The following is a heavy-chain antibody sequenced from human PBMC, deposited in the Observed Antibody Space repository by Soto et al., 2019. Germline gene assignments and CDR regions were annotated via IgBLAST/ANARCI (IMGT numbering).Heavy chain of an antibody. D-gene: IGHD1-26*01. J-gene: IGHJ4*02. Sequence: QVQLVQSGAEVKKPGAPVKVSCKASRYIFTNYALHWVRQAPGQSLEWLGWIDTGNGNTRYSQKFQGRVTITRDTFANTAGMELNNLRSEDTAVYYCARDAKWDPRGVEAEQDDYFDHWGQGTLVTVSS. CDR3: ARDAKWDPRGVEAEQDDYFDH. CDR1: RYIFTNYA. CDR2: IDTGNGNT. V-gene: IGHV1-3*04.